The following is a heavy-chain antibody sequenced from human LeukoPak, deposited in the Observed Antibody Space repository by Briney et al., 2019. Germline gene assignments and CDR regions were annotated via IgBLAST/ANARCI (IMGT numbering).Heavy chain of an antibody. CDR2: IGHSGST. D-gene: IGHD3-9*01. CDR3: ARSKLRYFDWSPQDPWFDP. V-gene: IGHV4-34*01. Sequence: PSETLSLTCAVYGGSFSGYSWSWIRQPPGKGLEWIGEIGHSGSTNYNPSLKSRVTISVDTSKNQFSLKLSSVTAADTAVYYCARSKLRYFDWSPQDPWFDPWGQGTLVTVSS. J-gene: IGHJ5*02. CDR1: GGSFSGYS.